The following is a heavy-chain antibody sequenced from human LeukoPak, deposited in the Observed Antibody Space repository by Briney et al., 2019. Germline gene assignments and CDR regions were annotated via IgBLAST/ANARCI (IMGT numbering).Heavy chain of an antibody. V-gene: IGHV4-59*08. J-gene: IGHJ5*02. Sequence: SETLSLTCTVSGSSISGYYWNWIRQPPGKGLEWIGYIYYSGSTNYNPSLKSRVTISVDTSKNQFSLNLNSVTAADTAVYYCARVPYDFYFLGSWGQGTLVSVSS. CDR2: IYYSGST. D-gene: IGHD3/OR15-3a*01. CDR1: GSSISGYY. CDR3: ARVPYDFYFLGS.